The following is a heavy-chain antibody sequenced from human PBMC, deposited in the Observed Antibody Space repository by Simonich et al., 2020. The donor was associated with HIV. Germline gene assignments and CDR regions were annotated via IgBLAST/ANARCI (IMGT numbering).Heavy chain of an antibody. Sequence: EVQLVQSGAEVKKPGATVKISCKVSGYTFTDYYIHWVQQAPGKGLEWRGLGDPEDGESVFAEKVQDRVTITADTSTDTAYMELSGLRSEDTAVYYCATPSLAATAFDYWGQGTLVTVSS. CDR2: GDPEDGES. CDR3: ATPSLAATAFDY. V-gene: IGHV1-69-2*01. J-gene: IGHJ4*02. CDR1: GYTFTDYY. D-gene: IGHD2-15*01.